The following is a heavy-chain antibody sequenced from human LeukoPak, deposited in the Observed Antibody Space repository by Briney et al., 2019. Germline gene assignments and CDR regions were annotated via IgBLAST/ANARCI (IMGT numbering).Heavy chain of an antibody. J-gene: IGHJ3*02. CDR1: GFTFRSHA. V-gene: IGHV3-64*04. Sequence: GGSLRLSCVGSGFTFRSHAMSWVRQAPEKGLEFVSGISRDNSKNTLYLQMNSLRAEDTAVYYCARDDAFDIWGQGTMVTVSS. CDR3: ARDDAFDI. CDR2: I.